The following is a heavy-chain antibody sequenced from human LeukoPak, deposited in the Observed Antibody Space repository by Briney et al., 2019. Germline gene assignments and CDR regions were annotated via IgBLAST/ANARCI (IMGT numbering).Heavy chain of an antibody. D-gene: IGHD3-9*01. CDR1: GFTFSSYW. CDR2: INSDGSST. CDR3: AKSMDILTGYLWSLDY. Sequence: GGSLRLSCAASGFTFSSYWMHWVRQAPGKGLVWVSRINSDGSSTSYADSVKGRFTISRDNAKNTLYLQMNSLRAEDTAVYYCAKSMDILTGYLWSLDYWGQGTLVTVSS. V-gene: IGHV3-74*01. J-gene: IGHJ4*02.